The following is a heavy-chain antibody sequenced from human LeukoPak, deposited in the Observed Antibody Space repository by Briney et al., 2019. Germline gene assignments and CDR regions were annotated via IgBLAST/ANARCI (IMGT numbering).Heavy chain of an antibody. CDR2: IPYDGSNK. D-gene: IGHD3-22*01. CDR1: GFTFSSYA. V-gene: IGHV3-30-3*01. J-gene: IGHJ4*02. Sequence: PGGSLRLSCAASGFTFSSYAMHWVRQAPGKGLEWVAVIPYDGSNKYYADSVKGRFTISRDNSKNTLYLQMNSLRAEDTAVYYCARLYYYDSSGYYYEGVIFDYWGQGTLVTVSS. CDR3: ARLYYYDSSGYYYEGVIFDY.